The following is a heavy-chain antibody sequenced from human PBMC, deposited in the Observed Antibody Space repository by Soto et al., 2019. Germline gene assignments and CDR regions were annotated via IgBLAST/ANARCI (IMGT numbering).Heavy chain of an antibody. CDR2: IIHSGST. CDR1: GGSFSGYY. J-gene: IGHJ3*02. CDR3: ARGFYGSGRSTYAFDI. V-gene: IGHV4-34*01. D-gene: IGHD3-10*01. Sequence: QVQLQQWGAGLLKPSETLSLTCAVYGGSFSGYYWSWIRQPPGKGLEWIGEIIHSGSTNYNPSLTSRVTISVDTSKNQFSLKLSSVTAADTAVYYCARGFYGSGRSTYAFDIWGQGTMVSVSS.